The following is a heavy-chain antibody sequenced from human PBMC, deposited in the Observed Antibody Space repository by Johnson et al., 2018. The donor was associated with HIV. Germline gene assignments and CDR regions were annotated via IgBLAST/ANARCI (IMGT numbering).Heavy chain of an antibody. CDR2: ISGSGGST. D-gene: IGHD5-24*01. CDR3: AKDIYGYDAFDI. CDR1: GFTFSSYA. J-gene: IGHJ3*02. V-gene: IGHV3-23*04. Sequence: VQLVESGGSLVQPGGSLRLSCAGSGFTFSSYAISWVRQAPGKGLEWVSTISGSGGSTFPADSVKGRFTISRDNSNNTLYMQMKSLKAEDTAVYYCAKDIYGYDAFDIWGQGTMVTVSS.